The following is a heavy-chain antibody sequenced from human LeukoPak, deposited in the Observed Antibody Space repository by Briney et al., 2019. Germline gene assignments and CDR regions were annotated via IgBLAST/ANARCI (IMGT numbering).Heavy chain of an antibody. CDR1: GYTFTGYY. J-gene: IGHJ3*02. D-gene: IGHD2-21*02. CDR3: ARVKMLVTGVGAFDI. CDR2: INPNSGGT. Sequence: GASVKVSCKASGYTFTGYYMHWVRQAPGQGLEWMGWINPNSGGTDYAQKFQGRVTMTRDTSISTAYMELSRLRSDDTAVYYCARVKMLVTGVGAFDIWGQGTMVTVSS. V-gene: IGHV1-2*02.